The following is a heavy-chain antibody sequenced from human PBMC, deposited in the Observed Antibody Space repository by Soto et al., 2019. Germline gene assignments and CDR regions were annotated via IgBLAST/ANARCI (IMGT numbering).Heavy chain of an antibody. J-gene: IGHJ5*02. Sequence: SVKVSCKASGGTFGSDAITWVRQAPGQGLEWVGRIIPIFGTTNYAQNLQGRDTISADKSTLTSYMELHSLTSDDTALYYCARDRTDSDYYTNWLDPWGQGTQVTVSS. V-gene: IGHV1-69*06. D-gene: IGHD3-22*01. CDR2: IIPIFGTT. CDR3: ARDRTDSDYYTNWLDP. CDR1: GGTFGSDA.